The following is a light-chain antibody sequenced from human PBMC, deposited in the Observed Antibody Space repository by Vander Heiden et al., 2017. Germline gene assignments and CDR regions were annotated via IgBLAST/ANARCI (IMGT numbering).Light chain of an antibody. V-gene: IGKV3-20*01. CDR1: QSVVDNY. J-gene: IGKJ1*01. CDR3: EQYGSSPRT. Sequence: LFSLSRGSVSLSPGERATRSCRASQSVVDNYFAWYQQKPGQAPRLLIYGISFRATGIPDRFRGSGSGTDFTLTISRLEPEDFAVYYCEQYGSSPRTFGQGTKVEIK. CDR2: GIS.